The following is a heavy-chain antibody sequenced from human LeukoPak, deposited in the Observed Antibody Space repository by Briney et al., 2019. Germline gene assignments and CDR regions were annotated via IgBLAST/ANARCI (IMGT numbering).Heavy chain of an antibody. V-gene: IGHV4-39*01. CDR2: IYYSGST. CDR3: ARRNEDLIAAAGSDAFDI. Sequence: SETLSLTCTVSGGSISSSSYYWGWLRQPPGGGVEWIGSIYYSGSTYYNPSLKSRVTISVDTSKNQFSLKLSSVTAADTAVYYCARRNEDLIAAAGSDAFDIWGQGTMVTVSS. D-gene: IGHD6-13*01. J-gene: IGHJ3*02. CDR1: GGSISSSSYY.